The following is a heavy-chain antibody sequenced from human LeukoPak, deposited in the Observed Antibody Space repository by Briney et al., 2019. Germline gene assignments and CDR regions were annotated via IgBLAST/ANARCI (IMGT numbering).Heavy chain of an antibody. J-gene: IGHJ4*02. CDR1: GYSISSGYY. CDR2: IYHSGST. Sequence: SETLSLTCTVSGYSISSGYYWGWIRQPPGKGLEWIGSIYHSGSTYYNPSLKSRVTISVDTSKNQFSLKVSSLTAADTAVYYCARHGPGGAVAGILYWGQGTLVTVSS. D-gene: IGHD6-19*01. V-gene: IGHV4-38-2*02. CDR3: ARHGPGGAVAGILY.